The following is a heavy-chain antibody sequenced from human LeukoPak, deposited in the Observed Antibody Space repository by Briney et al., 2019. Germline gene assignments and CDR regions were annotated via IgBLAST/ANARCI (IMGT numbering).Heavy chain of an antibody. CDR2: INPNSGDT. CDR3: APVRGGDYFDY. V-gene: IGHV1-2*02. CDR1: GYSFTY. D-gene: IGHD2-2*01. J-gene: IGHJ4*02. Sequence: GSVKVSCKTSGYSFTYMHWVRQAPGQGLEWMGWINPNSGDTDYAQKFQGRVTMTRDTSISTAYMELSRLRSDDTAVYYCAPVRGGDYFDYWGQGTQVTVSS.